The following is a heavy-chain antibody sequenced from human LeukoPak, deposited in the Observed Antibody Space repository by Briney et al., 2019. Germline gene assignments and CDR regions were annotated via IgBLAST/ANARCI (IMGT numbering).Heavy chain of an antibody. CDR3: ARARDMYNWNGDAFDI. CDR1: GYTLTELS. D-gene: IGHD1-20*01. Sequence: SVKVSCKVSGYTLTELSMHWVRQAPGQGLEWMGRIIPIFGTANYAQMFQGRVTITTDESTSTAYMELSSLRSEDTAVYYCARARDMYNWNGDAFDIWGQGTMVTVSS. J-gene: IGHJ3*02. V-gene: IGHV1-69*05. CDR2: IIPIFGTA.